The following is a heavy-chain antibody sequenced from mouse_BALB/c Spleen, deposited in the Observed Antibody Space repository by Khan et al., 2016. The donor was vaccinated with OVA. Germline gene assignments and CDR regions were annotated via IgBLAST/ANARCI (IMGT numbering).Heavy chain of an antibody. CDR2: IWGDGST. J-gene: IGHJ4*01. D-gene: IGHD2-10*01. CDR3: ARAYYGNYREAMDY. V-gene: IGHV2-6-7*01. Sequence: VKLLESGPGLVAPSQSLSITCTVSGFSLTGYGVNWVRQPPGKGLEWLGMIWGDGSTDYNSALNSRLSISKDNSKSQVFLKMNSLQTVDTARDDCARAYYGNYREAMDYWGQGTAVTVSS. CDR1: GFSLTGYG.